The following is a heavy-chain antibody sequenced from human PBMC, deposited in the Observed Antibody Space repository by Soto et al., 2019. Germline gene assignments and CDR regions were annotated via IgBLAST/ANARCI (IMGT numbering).Heavy chain of an antibody. D-gene: IGHD1-26*01. CDR3: ARGIESPNLDY. V-gene: IGHV1-46*03. Sequence: ASVKVSCKASGYTFTSYYMHLVRQAPGQGLEWMGIINPSGGSTSYARKFQGRVTMTRDTSTSTVYMELSSLRSEDTAVYYCARGIESPNLDYWGQGTLVTVSS. CDR2: INPSGGST. J-gene: IGHJ4*02. CDR1: GYTFTSYY.